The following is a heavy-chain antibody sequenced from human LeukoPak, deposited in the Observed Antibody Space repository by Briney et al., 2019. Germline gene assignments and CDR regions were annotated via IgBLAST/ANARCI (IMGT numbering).Heavy chain of an antibody. Sequence: GASVKVSCKASGGTFSSYAISWVRQAPGQGLEWMGGIIPIFGTANYAQKFQGRVTITAGESTSTAYMELSGLRSEDTAVYYCARRGIVGAIGFQYWGQGNLVTVSS. J-gene: IGHJ1*01. V-gene: IGHV1-69*13. CDR2: IIPIFGTA. D-gene: IGHD1-26*01. CDR3: ARRGIVGAIGFQY. CDR1: GGTFSSYA.